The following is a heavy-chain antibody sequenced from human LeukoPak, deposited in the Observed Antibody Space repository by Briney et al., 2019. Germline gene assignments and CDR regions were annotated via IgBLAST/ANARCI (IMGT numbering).Heavy chain of an antibody. CDR3: VIDRGAR. CDR1: ASTFSRSY. Sequence: GGSLRLSCAASASTFSRSYMGWVRQAPGKGLEWVAVMRLAVSVTYYVDSVKGRFTISRDKPKNFLYLPMNNLREEETGVYYCVIDRGARWGQGTLVSVSS. CDR2: MRLAVSVT. J-gene: IGHJ4*02. V-gene: IGHV3-7*03.